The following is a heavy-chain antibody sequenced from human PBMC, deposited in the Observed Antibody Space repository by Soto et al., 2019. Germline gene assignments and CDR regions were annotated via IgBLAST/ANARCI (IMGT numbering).Heavy chain of an antibody. Sequence: SETLSLTCTVSGGSISSYYWSWIRQPPGKGLEWIAYIYYSGSTNYNPSLKSRVTISVDTSKNQFSLKLSSVTPADTAVYYCARIPGSDAFDIWGQGTMVTVSS. D-gene: IGHD3-10*01. CDR1: GGSISSYY. CDR2: IYYSGST. J-gene: IGHJ3*02. CDR3: ARIPGSDAFDI. V-gene: IGHV4-59*01.